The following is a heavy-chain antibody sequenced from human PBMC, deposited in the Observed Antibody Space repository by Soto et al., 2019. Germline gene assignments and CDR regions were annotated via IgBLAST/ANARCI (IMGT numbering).Heavy chain of an antibody. V-gene: IGHV4-59*01. CDR3: ARGRDSYGYAPFDY. D-gene: IGHD5-18*01. Sequence: SETLSLTCTVSGGSISSYYWSWIRQPPGKGLEWIGYIYYSGSTNYNPSLKSRVTMSVDTSKNQFSLKLSSVTAADTAVYYCARGRDSYGYAPFDYWGQGTLVTVSS. J-gene: IGHJ4*02. CDR2: IYYSGST. CDR1: GGSISSYY.